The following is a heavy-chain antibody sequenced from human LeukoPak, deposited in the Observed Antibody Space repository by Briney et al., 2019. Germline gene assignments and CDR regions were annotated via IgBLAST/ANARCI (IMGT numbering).Heavy chain of an antibody. CDR1: GGTFSSYA. J-gene: IGHJ4*02. CDR3: ASFNACGGDCYSSPDYFDY. V-gene: IGHV1-69*01. D-gene: IGHD2-21*01. CDR2: IIPIFGTA. Sequence: SVKVSCKASGGTFSSYAISWVRQAPGQGLEWMGGIIPIFGTANYAQKFQGRVTITADESTSTVYMELSSLRSEATAVYYCASFNACGGDCYSSPDYFDYWGQGTLVTVSS.